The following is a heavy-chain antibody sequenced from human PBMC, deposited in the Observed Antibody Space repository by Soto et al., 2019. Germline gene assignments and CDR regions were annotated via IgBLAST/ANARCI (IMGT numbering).Heavy chain of an antibody. J-gene: IGHJ6*03. Sequence: GGSLRLSCAASGFTFSSYSMNWVRQAPGKGLEWVSSISSSSSYIYYADSVKGRFTISRDNAKNSLYLQMNSLRAEDTAVYYCARDQVVATIWDYYYYMDVWGKGTTVTVSS. CDR2: ISSSSSYI. V-gene: IGHV3-21*01. D-gene: IGHD5-12*01. CDR1: GFTFSSYS. CDR3: ARDQVVATIWDYYYYMDV.